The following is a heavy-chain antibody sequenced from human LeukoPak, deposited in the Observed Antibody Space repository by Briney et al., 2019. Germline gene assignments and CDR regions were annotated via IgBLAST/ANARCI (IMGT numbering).Heavy chain of an antibody. J-gene: IGHJ4*02. CDR1: GFTFSNAW. V-gene: IGHV3-15*01. CDR2: IKSKTDGGTT. CDR3: TTDTAMVPIDY. D-gene: IGHD5-18*01. Sequence: KSGGSLRLSCAASGFTFSNAWRSWVRQAPGKGLEWVGRIKSKTDGGTTDYAAPVKGRFTISRDDSKNTLYLQMNSLKTEDTAVYYCTTDTAMVPIDYWGQGTLVTVSS.